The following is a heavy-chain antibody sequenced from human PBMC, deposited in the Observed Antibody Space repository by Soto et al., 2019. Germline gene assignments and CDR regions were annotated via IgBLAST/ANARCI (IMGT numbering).Heavy chain of an antibody. J-gene: IGHJ4*02. V-gene: IGHV4-31*03. CDR2: IYYSGST. Sequence: QVQLQESGPGLVKPSQTLSLTCTVSGGSISSGGYYWSWIRQHPGKGLEWIGYIYYSGSTYYNPSLTSRVTISVDTSKNQFSLKLSSVTAADTAVYYCAREPYCGGDCYYFDYWGQGTLVTVSS. CDR3: AREPYCGGDCYYFDY. CDR1: GGSISSGGYY. D-gene: IGHD2-21*02.